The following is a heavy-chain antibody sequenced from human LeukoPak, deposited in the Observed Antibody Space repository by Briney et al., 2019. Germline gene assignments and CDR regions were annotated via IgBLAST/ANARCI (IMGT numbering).Heavy chain of an antibody. V-gene: IGHV4-39*07. CDR1: GGSISSSSYY. D-gene: IGHD7-27*01. J-gene: IGHJ4*02. CDR2: IYYSGST. CDR3: ARDAHWGSVEGYFDY. Sequence: SETLSLTCTVSGGSISSSSYYWGWIRQPPGKGLEWIGSIYYSGSTYYNPSLKSRVTISVDTSKNQFSLKLSSVTAADTAVYYCARDAHWGSVEGYFDYWGQGTLVTVSS.